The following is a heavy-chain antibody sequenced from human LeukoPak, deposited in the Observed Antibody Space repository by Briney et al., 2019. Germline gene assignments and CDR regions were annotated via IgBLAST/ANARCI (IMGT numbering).Heavy chain of an antibody. D-gene: IGHD2-2*01. CDR2: INPNNGGT. V-gene: IGHV1-2*02. CDR3: ARVLGVRRSAAWFDP. Sequence: ASVKVSCKPSGYTFTGYYIHWVRQPPGQGLEWLVGINPNNGGTNYAQRFQDRVTMTRDTSISTPYMELSRLRSDDAAVYYCARVLGVRRSAAWFDPWGQGTLVIVSS. CDR1: GYTFTGYY. J-gene: IGHJ5*02.